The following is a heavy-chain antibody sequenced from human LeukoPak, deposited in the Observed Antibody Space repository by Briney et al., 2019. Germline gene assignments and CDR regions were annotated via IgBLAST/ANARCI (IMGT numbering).Heavy chain of an antibody. D-gene: IGHD2-2*02. CDR1: GYTFTNYD. Sequence: ASVKVSCKASGYTFTNYDINWVRQATGQGLEWMGWMNPNSGNTGYAQKFQGRVTMTRNTSISTAYMELSSLRSEDTAVYYCARVRKGCSSTSCYILGYWGQGTLVTVSS. J-gene: IGHJ4*02. CDR3: ARVRKGCSSTSCYILGY. CDR2: MNPNSGNT. V-gene: IGHV1-8*01.